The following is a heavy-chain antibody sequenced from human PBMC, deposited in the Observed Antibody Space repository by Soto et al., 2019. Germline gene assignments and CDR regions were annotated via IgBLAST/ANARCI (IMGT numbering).Heavy chain of an antibody. CDR3: ARGYCSGGSCYDY. CDR2: IYSSGST. CDR1: GGSISSYY. V-gene: IGHV4-59*01. D-gene: IGHD2-15*01. Sequence: SETLSLTCTVSGGSISSYYWSWIRQPPGKGLEWIGYIYSSGSTNYNPSLKSRVTISVDTSKNQFSLKLSSVNAADTAVYYCARGYCSGGSCYDYWGQGTLVTVSS. J-gene: IGHJ4*02.